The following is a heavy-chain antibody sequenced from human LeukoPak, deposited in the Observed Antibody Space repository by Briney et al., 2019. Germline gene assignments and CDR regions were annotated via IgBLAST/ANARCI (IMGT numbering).Heavy chain of an antibody. CDR3: VRDGLYYFDY. Sequence: GGSLRPSCAASEFSVGSNYMTWVRQAPGKGLEWISYISSSSSAINYADSVKGRFTISRDNAKNSLYLQMNSLRAEDTAVYYCVRDGLYYFDYWGQGTLVTVSS. CDR1: EFSVGSNY. V-gene: IGHV3-48*01. CDR2: ISSSSSAI. J-gene: IGHJ4*02. D-gene: IGHD3-10*01.